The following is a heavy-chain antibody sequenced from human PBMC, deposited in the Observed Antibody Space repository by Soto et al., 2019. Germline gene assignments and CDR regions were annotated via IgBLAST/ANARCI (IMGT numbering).Heavy chain of an antibody. J-gene: IGHJ4*02. CDR3: ARTPYSSGWPDY. D-gene: IGHD6-19*01. Sequence: PGGSLRLSCAASGFTFSSYWRSWVRQAPGKGLEWVANIKQDGSEKYYVDSVKGRFTISRDNAKNSLYLQMNSLRAEDTAVYYCARTPYSSGWPDYWGQGTLVTVS. CDR1: GFTFSSYW. V-gene: IGHV3-7*03. CDR2: IKQDGSEK.